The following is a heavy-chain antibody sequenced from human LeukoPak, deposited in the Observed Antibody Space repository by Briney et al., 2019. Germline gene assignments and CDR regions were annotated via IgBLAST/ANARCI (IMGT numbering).Heavy chain of an antibody. D-gene: IGHD1-26*01. CDR2: IFYSGTT. Sequence: SETLSLTCTVAGDSISSSSYYWGWIRQSPGRGLEWIGNIFYSGTTYYNPSLKSRVTISVDTSKNQFSLKLSSVTAADTAVYYCARLRPMGGSFPDSFDIWGQGTMVTVSS. J-gene: IGHJ3*02. CDR1: GDSISSSSYY. CDR3: ARLRPMGGSFPDSFDI. V-gene: IGHV4-39*07.